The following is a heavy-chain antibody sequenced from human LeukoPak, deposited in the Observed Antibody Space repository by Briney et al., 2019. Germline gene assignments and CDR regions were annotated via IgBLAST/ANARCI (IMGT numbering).Heavy chain of an antibody. D-gene: IGHD4-23*01. V-gene: IGHV1-69*05. Sequence: ASVKVSCKASGGTFSSYAISWVRQAPGQGLEWMGGIIPIFGTANYAQKFQGRVTITTDESTSTAYMELSSLGSEDTAVYYCARDCGGNLEYYFDYWGQGTLVTVSS. CDR2: IIPIFGTA. J-gene: IGHJ4*02. CDR1: GGTFSSYA. CDR3: ARDCGGNLEYYFDY.